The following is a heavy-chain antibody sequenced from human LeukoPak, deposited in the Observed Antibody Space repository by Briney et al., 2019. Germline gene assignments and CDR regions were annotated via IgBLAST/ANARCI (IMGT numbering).Heavy chain of an antibody. CDR3: TRDPRNLDY. CDR1: GFTFSDTY. Sequence: PGWSLRLSCAVSGFTFSDTYMTWIRQAPGKGLESLSYISPSGTDISYADSVKGRFTISRDNAKNSLYLQMNSLRVEDTAVYYCTRDPRNLDYWGQGTLVTVSS. CDR2: ISPSGTDI. V-gene: IGHV3-11*01. J-gene: IGHJ4*02. D-gene: IGHD1-14*01.